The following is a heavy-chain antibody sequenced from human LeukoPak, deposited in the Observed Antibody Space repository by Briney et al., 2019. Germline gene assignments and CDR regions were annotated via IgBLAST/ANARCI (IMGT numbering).Heavy chain of an antibody. J-gene: IGHJ4*02. CDR2: ISGNGENT. V-gene: IGHV3-23*01. CDR1: GFTFSSYS. D-gene: IGHD4/OR15-4a*01. CDR3: TKKSPYGGRDS. Sequence: GGALRLSCAASGFTFSSYSMSWIRQAPGKGLEWVSAISGNGENTYYADSMKGRFTISRDNSKNILYLQMSSLRAEDTAIYYCTKKSPYGGRDSWGQGTLVTVSS.